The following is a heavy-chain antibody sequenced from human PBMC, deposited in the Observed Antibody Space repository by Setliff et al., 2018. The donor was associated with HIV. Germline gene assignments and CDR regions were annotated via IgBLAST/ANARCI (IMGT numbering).Heavy chain of an antibody. CDR3: ARGVAAAGTDY. V-gene: IGHV3-11*05. J-gene: IGHJ4*02. Sequence: PGGSLRLSCAASGFTFSDYYMSWIRQAPGKGLEWVSYISSSSSYTNYADSVKGRFTISRDNAKSSLYLQMNSLRAEDTAVYYCARGVAAAGTDYWGQGTLVTVSS. CDR1: GFTFSDYY. CDR2: ISSSSSYT. D-gene: IGHD6-13*01.